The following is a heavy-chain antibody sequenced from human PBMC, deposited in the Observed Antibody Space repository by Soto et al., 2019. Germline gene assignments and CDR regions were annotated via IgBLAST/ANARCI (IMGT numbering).Heavy chain of an antibody. J-gene: IGHJ4*02. V-gene: IGHV4-61*01. CDR1: GASVRSGRFY. Sequence: AETLSLTGSVSGASVRSGRFYWSWIRQPPGKGLEWIGFIYNNETFNYNPSLKSRVTLSVDTSKHQFSLKLISVTAADTAVYYRQRVPLRYSSSHTFDSCGQRAVVTVSS. CDR2: IYNNETF. CDR3: QRVPLRYSSSHTFDS. D-gene: IGHD6-19*01.